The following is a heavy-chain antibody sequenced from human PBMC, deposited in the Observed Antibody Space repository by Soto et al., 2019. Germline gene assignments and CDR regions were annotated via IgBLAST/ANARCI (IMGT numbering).Heavy chain of an antibody. CDR3: ARARIGAAGTKYYFDY. CDR1: GFTFSNFA. J-gene: IGHJ4*02. V-gene: IGHV3-64*07. D-gene: IGHD6-13*01. CDR2: ISSTGASI. Sequence: EVQLAESGGGLVQPGGSLRLSCAASGFTFSNFAEHWVRQAPGKGPEFVSGISSTGASIFYADSVKGRVTISRDNSKNTVNLQMGSLKPEDTAVYYCARARIGAAGTKYYFDYWGRGTLVTVSS.